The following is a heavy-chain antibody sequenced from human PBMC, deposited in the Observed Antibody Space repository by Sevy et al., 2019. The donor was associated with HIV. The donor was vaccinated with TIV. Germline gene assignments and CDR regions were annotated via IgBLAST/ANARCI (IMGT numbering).Heavy chain of an antibody. CDR3: ARESYDFWTGPVDYDYGMDV. CDR2: INPKSGAT. V-gene: IGHV1-2*02. D-gene: IGHD3-3*01. CDR1: GYTFTDTGYY. Sequence: ASVKVSCKASGYTFTDTGYYVHWVRQAPGQGLEWMGWINPKSGATNYAQKFQGRGTMTRKTSVSTANMELSRLRSDDTAVYYCARESYDFWTGPVDYDYGMDVWGQGTTVTVSS. J-gene: IGHJ6*02.